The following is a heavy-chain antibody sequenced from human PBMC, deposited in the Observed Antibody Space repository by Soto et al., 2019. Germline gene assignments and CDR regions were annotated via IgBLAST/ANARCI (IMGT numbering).Heavy chain of an antibody. D-gene: IGHD4-17*01. CDR3: AREPLRTVANNWFDP. J-gene: IGHJ5*02. Sequence: ELLLLESGGGLVQPGGSLRLSCAASGFVFSSYAMSWVRQAPGKGLEWVSAISGSGGTTYYTDSVKGRLTISRDNPKNTLYLQMTSLRAEDTAVYYCAREPLRTVANNWFDPWGQGTLVTVSS. CDR1: GFVFSSYA. CDR2: ISGSGGTT. V-gene: IGHV3-23*01.